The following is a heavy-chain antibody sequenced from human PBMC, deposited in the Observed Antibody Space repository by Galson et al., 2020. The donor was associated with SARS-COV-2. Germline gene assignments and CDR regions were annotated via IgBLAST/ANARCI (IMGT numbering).Heavy chain of an antibody. J-gene: IGHJ4*01. D-gene: IGHD4-4*01. CDR2: IQDGGTA. CDR1: GGSINRGGYY. V-gene: IGHV4-31*03. Sequence: TLSLTCTVSGGSINRGGYYWTWISQPPGKGLEWIGYIQDGGTASYNMTPSGRVTISVGASQNQFSLRLSSVTAADTAVYYCASGGPVSCDDDCFDYWGQGTLVTVSS. CDR3: ASGGPVSCDDDCFDY.